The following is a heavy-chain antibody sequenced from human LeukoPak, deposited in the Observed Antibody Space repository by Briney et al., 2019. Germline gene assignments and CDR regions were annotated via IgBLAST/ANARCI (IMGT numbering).Heavy chain of an antibody. V-gene: IGHV3-30*02. D-gene: IGHD3-3*01. CDR3: AKDKNDFWSGYYTVYYFDY. Sequence: GGSLRLSCAASGFTFSSYGMHWVRQAPGKGLAWVAFIRYDGSNKYYADSVKGRFTISRDNSKNTLDLQMNSLRAEDTAVYYCAKDKNDFWSGYYTVYYFDYWGQGTLVTVSS. CDR2: IRYDGSNK. CDR1: GFTFSSYG. J-gene: IGHJ4*02.